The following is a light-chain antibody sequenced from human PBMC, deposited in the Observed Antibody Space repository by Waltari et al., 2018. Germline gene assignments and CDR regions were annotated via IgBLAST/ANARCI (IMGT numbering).Light chain of an antibody. CDR2: EDS. CDR3: QVWDTASDEYV. V-gene: IGLV3-21*02. Sequence: SYVLTQPPSVSVAPGQTARITCGGNNIGSKSVHWYQQRSGQAPLLVVYEDSDRPSGIPERVSGSNSGNTATLTINSVEAGDEADYYCQVWDTASDEYVFGPGTKVTVL. CDR1: NIGSKS. J-gene: IGLJ1*01.